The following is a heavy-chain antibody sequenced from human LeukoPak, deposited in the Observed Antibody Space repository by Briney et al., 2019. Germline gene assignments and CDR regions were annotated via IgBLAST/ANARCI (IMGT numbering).Heavy chain of an antibody. J-gene: IGHJ5*02. CDR2: IYYSGST. CDR1: GGSISSGGYY. V-gene: IGHV4-31*03. Sequence: PSETLSLTCTVSGGSISSGGYYWNWIRQHRVRGLEWIVSIYYSGSTHSNPSLKSRLTISIDTSKNQFYLKLNSVTAADTALYYCARVRGINNWFDPWGQGTLVTVSS. D-gene: IGHD3-10*01. CDR3: ARVRGINNWFDP.